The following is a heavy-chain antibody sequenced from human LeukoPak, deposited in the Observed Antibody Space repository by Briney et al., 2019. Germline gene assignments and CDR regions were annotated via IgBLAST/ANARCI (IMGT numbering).Heavy chain of an antibody. Sequence: GGSLRLSCAASGFTFSSYSMNWVRKAPGKGLEWVSSITSGSSYIYYTDSVKGRFTISRDNAKNSLYLQMNSLRAEDTAVYYCATGTTSGSYYFAYWGQGTLVTVSS. CDR2: ITSGSSYI. D-gene: IGHD1-1*01. J-gene: IGHJ4*02. V-gene: IGHV3-21*01. CDR1: GFTFSSYS. CDR3: ATGTTSGSYYFAY.